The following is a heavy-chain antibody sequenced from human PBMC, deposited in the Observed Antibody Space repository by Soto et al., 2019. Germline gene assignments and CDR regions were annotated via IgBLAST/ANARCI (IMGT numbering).Heavy chain of an antibody. CDR3: AKPPKMLPKYYYMDV. D-gene: IGHD2-15*01. CDR1: GFTFSSYA. CDR2: ISGSGGST. J-gene: IGHJ6*03. V-gene: IGHV3-23*01. Sequence: GGSLRLSCAASGFTFSSYAMSWVRQAPGKGLEWVSAISGSGGSTYYADSVKGRFTISRDNSKNTLYLQMNSLRAEDTAVYYCAKPPKMLPKYYYMDVWGKGTTVTVSS.